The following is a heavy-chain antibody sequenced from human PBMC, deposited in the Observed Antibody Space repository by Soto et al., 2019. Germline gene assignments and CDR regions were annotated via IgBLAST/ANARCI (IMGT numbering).Heavy chain of an antibody. CDR2: IWYDGSNK. CDR1: GFTFRNFG. J-gene: IGHJ4*02. D-gene: IGHD3-22*01. Sequence: GGSLRLSCAASGFTFRNFGMHWVRQAPGKGLEWVAVIWYDGSNKYYTDSVKGRFTISRDNSKNTLFLQMNSLRAEDTAMYYCTRGNYESSGYPDYWGPGTLVTVSS. V-gene: IGHV3-33*01. CDR3: TRGNYESSGYPDY.